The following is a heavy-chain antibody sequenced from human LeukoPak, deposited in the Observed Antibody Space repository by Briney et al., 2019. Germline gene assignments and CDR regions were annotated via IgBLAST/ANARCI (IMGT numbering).Heavy chain of an antibody. CDR1: GYTFTGYY. Sequence: ASVKVSCKASGYTFTGYYIHWVRQAPGQGLEWMGLINPNSGGTNYSQKFQGRVTMTRDTSISTAYMELSRLRSDDTAVYYCARGYCSSTSCPKTNWGQGTMVTVSS. D-gene: IGHD2-2*01. CDR2: INPNSGGT. J-gene: IGHJ3*01. V-gene: IGHV1-2*02. CDR3: ARGYCSSTSCPKTN.